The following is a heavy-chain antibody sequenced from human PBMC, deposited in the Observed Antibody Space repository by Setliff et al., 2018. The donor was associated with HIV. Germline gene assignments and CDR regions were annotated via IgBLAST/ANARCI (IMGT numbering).Heavy chain of an antibody. J-gene: IGHJ4*02. CDR3: ARAPPYKWEPSQDY. Sequence: SETLSLTCTVSGGSISSGGYYWSWIRQPAGKGLEWIGRIYTSGSTNYNPSLKSRVTMSVDTSKHQFSLKLTSVTASDTAVYYCARAPPYKWEPSQDYWGQGTLVTVSS. CDR1: GGSISSGGYY. V-gene: IGHV4-61*02. CDR2: IYTSGST. D-gene: IGHD1-26*01.